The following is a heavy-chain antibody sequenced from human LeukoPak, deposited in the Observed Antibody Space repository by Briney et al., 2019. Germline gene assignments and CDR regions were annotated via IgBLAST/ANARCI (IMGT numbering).Heavy chain of an antibody. V-gene: IGHV3-23*01. CDR3: AKAQITIFGVVTALTY. D-gene: IGHD3-3*01. CDR1: GFTLSSYA. J-gene: IGHJ4*02. Sequence: GGSLRLSCAASGFTLSSYAMSWVRQAAGKGLEWVSAISGSGGSTYYADSVKGRFTISRDNSKNTLYLQMNSLRAEDTAVYYCAKAQITIFGVVTALTYWGQGTLVTVSS. CDR2: ISGSGGST.